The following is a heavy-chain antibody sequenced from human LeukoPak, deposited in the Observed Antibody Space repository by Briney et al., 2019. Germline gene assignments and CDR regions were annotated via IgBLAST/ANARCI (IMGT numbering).Heavy chain of an antibody. CDR3: ARGPPTEYYDGSRYYYFDY. CDR2: INHSGST. Sequence: SETLSLTCAVSGGSFSGYWWTWIRQPPGKGLEWIGEINHSGSTNYNASLRSRVAISVDTSKNQFSLKLNSLTAADTAVYYCARGPPTEYYDGSRYYYFDYWGQGTLVTVSS. V-gene: IGHV4-34*01. CDR1: GGSFSGYW. J-gene: IGHJ4*02. D-gene: IGHD3-22*01.